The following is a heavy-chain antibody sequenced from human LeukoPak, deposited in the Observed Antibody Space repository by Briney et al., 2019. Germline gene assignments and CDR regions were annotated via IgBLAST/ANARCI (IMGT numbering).Heavy chain of an antibody. CDR1: GYTFTSYY. J-gene: IGHJ5*02. D-gene: IGHD2-2*01. CDR2: INPSGGST. CDR3: ARDAPSSADCSSTSCRNWFDP. Sequence: ASVKVSFKASGYTFTSYYMHWVRQAPGQGLEWMEIINPSGGSTSYAQKFQGRVTMTRDTSTSTVYMELSSLRSEDTAVYYCARDAPSSADCSSTSCRNWFDPWGQGTLVTVSS. V-gene: IGHV1-46*01.